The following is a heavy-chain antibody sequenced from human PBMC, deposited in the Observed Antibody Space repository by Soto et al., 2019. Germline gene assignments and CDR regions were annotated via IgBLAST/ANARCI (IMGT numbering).Heavy chain of an antibody. J-gene: IGHJ4*02. CDR3: AQRRGEFLAGPSLFDN. CDR2: TYYRGST. Sequence: SETLSLTCTVSGGSISSSSYYWGWIRQPPGKGLEWIGSTYYRGSTYYNPSLKSRVTISVDTSKNQFSLKLSSVTAADTAVYYCAQRRGEFLAGPSLFDNWGQGTLDTVSA. V-gene: IGHV4-39*01. CDR1: GGSISSSSYY. D-gene: IGHD3-16*01.